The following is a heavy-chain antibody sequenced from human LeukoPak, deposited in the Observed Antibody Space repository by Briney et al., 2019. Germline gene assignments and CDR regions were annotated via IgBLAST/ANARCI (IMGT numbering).Heavy chain of an antibody. CDR1: GFSFNSYA. CDR2: ISYDGSII. J-gene: IGHJ4*02. CDR3: ARDRRYCSGGSCYFDYFFDY. D-gene: IGHD2-15*01. V-gene: IGHV3-30-3*01. Sequence: GRSLRLSCATSGFSFNSYAVHWVRQAPGKGLEWVAVISYDGSIIFYAASVKGRFTISRDNPQNTLYLQMNSLRTEDTALYFCARDRRYCSGGSCYFDYFFDYWGQGTLVTVSS.